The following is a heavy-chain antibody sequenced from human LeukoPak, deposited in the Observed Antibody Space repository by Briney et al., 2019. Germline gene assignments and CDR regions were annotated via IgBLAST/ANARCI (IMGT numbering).Heavy chain of an antibody. D-gene: IGHD3-9*01. CDR3: ARDLGYYYDFLNNYLGWFDH. Sequence: PGGSLRLSCAASGFTFSSYTMNWVRQAPGKGLEWVSYISSSSSYIYYADSVKGRFTISRDNAENSLYLQMNSLRAEDTAVYYCARDLGYYYDFLNNYLGWFDHWGQGTLVTASS. CDR1: GFTFSSYT. V-gene: IGHV3-21*04. CDR2: ISSSSSYI. J-gene: IGHJ5*02.